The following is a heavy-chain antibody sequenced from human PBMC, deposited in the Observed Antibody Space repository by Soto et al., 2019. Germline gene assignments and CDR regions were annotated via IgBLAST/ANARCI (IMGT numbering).Heavy chain of an antibody. Sequence: GASVKVSCKASGYTFTRYGISWVRKATGQGLEWMGWISAYNGNTNYAQKLQGRVTMTTDTSTSTAYMELRSLRSDDTAVYYCARDPPGLYYYDSSGYSDYWGQGTLVTVSS. V-gene: IGHV1-18*04. J-gene: IGHJ4*02. CDR3: ARDPPGLYYYDSSGYSDY. CDR2: ISAYNGNT. D-gene: IGHD3-22*01. CDR1: GYTFTRYG.